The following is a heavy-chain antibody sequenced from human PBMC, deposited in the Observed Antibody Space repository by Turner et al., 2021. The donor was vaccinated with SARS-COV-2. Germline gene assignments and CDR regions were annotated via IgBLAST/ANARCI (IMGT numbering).Heavy chain of an antibody. CDR3: ARGETIAVAGTQYFDY. CDR1: GYTFTGYY. V-gene: IGHV1-2*02. D-gene: IGHD6-19*01. J-gene: IGHJ4*02. Sequence: QVQLVQSGAEVQKPGASVKVSCKASGYTFTGYYMLWVRKAPGQGLEWMGWINPNSGGTNYAQRFQGSVTMTRDTSISTAYMELSRLRSDDTAVYYCARGETIAVAGTQYFDYWGQGTLVTVSS. CDR2: INPNSGGT.